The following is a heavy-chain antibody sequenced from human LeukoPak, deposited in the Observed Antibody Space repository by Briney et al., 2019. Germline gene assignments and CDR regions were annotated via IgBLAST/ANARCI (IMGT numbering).Heavy chain of an antibody. Sequence: PGGSLRRSCAVAGSTFSYNATRWVRQAQGKGLVWVSGITGSWSNTLYADSVKCRFTISRDNSKNTVYLQMNSLRAEDTALYYCAKGASGIYCGGDCYYFDSWGQGTLVTVSS. J-gene: IGHJ4*02. CDR1: GSTFSYNA. V-gene: IGHV3-23*01. D-gene: IGHD2-21*02. CDR2: ITGSWSNT. CDR3: AKGASGIYCGGDCYYFDS.